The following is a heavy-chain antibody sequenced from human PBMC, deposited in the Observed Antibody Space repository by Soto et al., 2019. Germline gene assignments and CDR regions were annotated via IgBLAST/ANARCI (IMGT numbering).Heavy chain of an antibody. Sequence: SETLSLTCTVSGDSISRGGYYWSWIRQHPGKGLEWIGYIYYSGSTYYNPSLKSRVTISVDTSKNQFSLKLSSVTAADTAVYYCARGRTSSPTPGDYWGQGTLVTVSS. CDR2: IYYSGST. J-gene: IGHJ4*02. V-gene: IGHV4-31*03. CDR3: ARGRTSSPTPGDY. D-gene: IGHD2-2*01. CDR1: GDSISRGGYY.